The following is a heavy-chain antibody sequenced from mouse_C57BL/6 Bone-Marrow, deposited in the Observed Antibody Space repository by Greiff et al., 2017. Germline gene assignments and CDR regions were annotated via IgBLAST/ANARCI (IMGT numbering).Heavy chain of an antibody. CDR1: GYTFTSYG. J-gene: IGHJ3*01. CDR2: IYPRSGNT. Sequence: VQLQQSGAELARPGASVKLSCKASGYTFTSYGISWVKQRTGQGLEWIGEIYPRSGNTYYNEKFKGKATLTADKSSSTAYMELRSLTSEDAAVYFCARSGLRRGFAYWGQGTLVTVSA. V-gene: IGHV1-81*01. CDR3: ARSGLRRGFAY. D-gene: IGHD2-4*01.